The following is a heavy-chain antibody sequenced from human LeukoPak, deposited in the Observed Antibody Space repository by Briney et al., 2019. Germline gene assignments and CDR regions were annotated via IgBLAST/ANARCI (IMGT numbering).Heavy chain of an antibody. CDR2: IYYSGST. Sequence: SETLSLTCTVSGGSFSSYYWSWIRQPPGKGLEWIGEIYYSGSTNYNSSLMSRVTISIDTSKNHFSLKLSSVTAADTAVYYCAGASPDYYDSSGPNCDYGRQETLVTVSS. J-gene: IGHJ4*02. CDR3: AGASPDYYDSSGPNCDY. CDR1: GGSFSSYY. D-gene: IGHD3-22*01. V-gene: IGHV4-59*01.